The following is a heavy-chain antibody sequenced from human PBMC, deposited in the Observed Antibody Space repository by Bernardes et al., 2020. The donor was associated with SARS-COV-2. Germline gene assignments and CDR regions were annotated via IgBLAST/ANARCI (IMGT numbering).Heavy chain of an antibody. D-gene: IGHD5-18*01. CDR3: VKRRAIFELWAGNFDY. Sequence: GGSLRLSCAASGFTFNNSGMHWVRQVPGKGLEWVAFISYEGSKKYYLDSLKGRFTISRDSSKNTLYLQMNSLRDDDTAVYYCVKRRAIFELWAGNFDYWGQGTLVTVSS. CDR1: GFTFNNSG. J-gene: IGHJ4*02. V-gene: IGHV3-30*18. CDR2: ISYEGSKK.